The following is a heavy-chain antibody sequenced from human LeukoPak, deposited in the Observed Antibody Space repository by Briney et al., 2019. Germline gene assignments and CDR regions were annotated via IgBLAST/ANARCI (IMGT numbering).Heavy chain of an antibody. Sequence: GGSLRLSCAASGFTFSSYWMSWVRQAPGKGLEWVANIKRDGSEKYYVDSVKGRFTISRDNAKNSLYLQMNSLRAEDTAVYYCAREGYEVDIVATAWGQGTLVTVSS. CDR3: AREGYEVDIVATA. CDR1: GFTFSSYW. V-gene: IGHV3-7*01. CDR2: IKRDGSEK. D-gene: IGHD5-12*01. J-gene: IGHJ5*02.